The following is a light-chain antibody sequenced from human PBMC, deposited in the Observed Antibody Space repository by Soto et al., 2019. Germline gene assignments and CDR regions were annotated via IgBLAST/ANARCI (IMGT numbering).Light chain of an antibody. CDR1: RGHSSFV. Sequence: QSVLTQSPSASASLGASVKLTCTLSRGHSSFVIAWHQQQPEKGPRYLMKLNSDGSHNKGDGIPDRFSGSSSGAERYLTISSLKSEDEAEYYCQTWGTGIRVFGGGTKLTVL. V-gene: IGLV4-69*01. CDR3: QTWGTGIRV. J-gene: IGLJ3*02. CDR2: LNSDGSH.